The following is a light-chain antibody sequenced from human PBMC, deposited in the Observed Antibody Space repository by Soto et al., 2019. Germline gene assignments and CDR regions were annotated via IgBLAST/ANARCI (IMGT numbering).Light chain of an antibody. V-gene: IGLV2-14*01. J-gene: IGLJ1*01. CDR3: FPFITTFTHV. CDR2: EVN. CDR1: SSNIGNNY. Sequence: QSVLTQPPSVSAAPGQKVTISCSGSSSNIGNNYVSWYQQLSRDPKLMISEVNNRPSGVSNRFSGSKSGNTAYLTISGLQVEVESEYVCFPFITTFTHVFASETKV.